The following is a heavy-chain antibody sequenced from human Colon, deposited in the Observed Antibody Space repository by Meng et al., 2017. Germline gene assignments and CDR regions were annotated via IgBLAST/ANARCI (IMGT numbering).Heavy chain of an antibody. V-gene: IGHV1-2*02. D-gene: IGHD6-19*01. Sequence: QGPPGQAGAEVKKPGASAKVYCQTFGYNFISYFMYWVRPAPGQGLEWMGYIDPRNGDTRYHQKFQGRVTMTRDTSITTAYMEMTDLRDDDTAVYYCARDLAGLGGFWGQGTLVTVSS. CDR1: GYNFISYF. J-gene: IGHJ4*02. CDR3: ARDLAGLGGF. CDR2: IDPRNGDT.